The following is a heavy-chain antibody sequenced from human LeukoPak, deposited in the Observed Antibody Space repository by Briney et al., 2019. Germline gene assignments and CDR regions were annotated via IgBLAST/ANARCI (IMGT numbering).Heavy chain of an antibody. Sequence: ASVKVPCKASGGTFSSCAISWVRQAPGQGLEWMGGIIPIFGTANYAQKFQGRVTITTDESTSTAYMELSSLRSEDTAVYYCARSKGIAARRLDYFDYWGQGTLVTVSS. V-gene: IGHV1-69*05. J-gene: IGHJ4*02. CDR2: IIPIFGTA. CDR1: GGTFSSCA. CDR3: ARSKGIAARRLDYFDY. D-gene: IGHD6-6*01.